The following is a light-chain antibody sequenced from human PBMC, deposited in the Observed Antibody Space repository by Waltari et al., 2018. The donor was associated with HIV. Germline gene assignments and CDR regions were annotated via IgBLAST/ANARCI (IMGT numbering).Light chain of an antibody. V-gene: IGKV2-28*01. CDR2: LGS. CDR1: QSLVYSHGYNY. Sequence: DIVLTQSPLSLPVTPGEPASISCRSSQSLVYSHGYNYLYWYLQKPGQSPQLLIDLGSNRPYGVADRFSGSGSGAECRLKNSRVVAEQVGVYFYMQGLQTPNTFGQGDNLEIK. CDR3: MQGLQTPNT. J-gene: IGKJ2*01.